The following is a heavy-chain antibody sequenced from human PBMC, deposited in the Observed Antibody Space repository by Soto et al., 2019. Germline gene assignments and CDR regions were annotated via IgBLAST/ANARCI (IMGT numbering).Heavy chain of an antibody. J-gene: IGHJ6*02. V-gene: IGHV1-18*01. Sequence: QVQLVQSGAEVKKPGASVKVSCKASGYTFTSYGISWVRQAPGQGLEWMGWISAYNGNTNYAQKLQGRVTMTTDTFTSTDNMELRSRRSEDTDVYYCARLQYSSSWYYYYGMDVWGQGTTVTVSS. CDR3: ARLQYSSSWYYYYGMDV. D-gene: IGHD6-13*01. CDR2: ISAYNGNT. CDR1: GYTFTSYG.